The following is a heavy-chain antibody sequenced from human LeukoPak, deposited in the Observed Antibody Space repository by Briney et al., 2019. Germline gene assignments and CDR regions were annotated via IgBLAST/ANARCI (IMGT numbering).Heavy chain of an antibody. Sequence: TPSETLSLTCAVYGGSFSGYYWSWIRQPPGKGLEWIGEINHSGSTNYNPSLKSRVTISVDTSKNQFSLKLSSVTAADTAVYYCAGGFSPYSRGGPFFDPWGQGTLVTVSS. D-gene: IGHD1-14*01. CDR2: INHSGST. J-gene: IGHJ5*02. V-gene: IGHV4-34*01. CDR3: AGGFSPYSRGGPFFDP. CDR1: GGSFSGYY.